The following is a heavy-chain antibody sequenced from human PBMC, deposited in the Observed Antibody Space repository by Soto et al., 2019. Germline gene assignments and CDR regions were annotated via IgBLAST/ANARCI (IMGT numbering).Heavy chain of an antibody. Sequence: EVQLLQSGGGVVQPGGSLRLSCAASGFTFSAYAMSWVRQAPGKRLQWVSGVGGSDTDKHYADSVRGRFTVSRDNSKNTLYLQMNSLRADDTAVYYCAKDAAAVNGVWDPFDMWGQGTEVTVSS. D-gene: IGHD2-8*01. V-gene: IGHV3-23*01. CDR1: GFTFSAYA. CDR3: AKDAAAVNGVWDPFDM. CDR2: VGGSDTDK. J-gene: IGHJ3*02.